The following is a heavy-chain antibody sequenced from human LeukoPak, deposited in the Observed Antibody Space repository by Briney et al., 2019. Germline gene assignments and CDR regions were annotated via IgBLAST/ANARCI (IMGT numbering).Heavy chain of an antibody. CDR3: AVAGSGTFDI. CDR2: ISSSGSTI. CDR1: GFTFSSYE. V-gene: IGHV3-48*03. D-gene: IGHD3-10*01. Sequence: GGSLRLPCAASGFTFSSYEMNWVRQAPGKGLEWVSYISSSGSTIYYADSVKGRFTISRDNSRNTLSLQMNSLRVEDTAVYYCAVAGSGTFDIWGQGTVVIVSS. J-gene: IGHJ3*02.